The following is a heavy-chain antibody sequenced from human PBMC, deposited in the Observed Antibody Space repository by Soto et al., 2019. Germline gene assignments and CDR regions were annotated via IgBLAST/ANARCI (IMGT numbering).Heavy chain of an antibody. CDR1: GYTFTSYG. V-gene: IGHV1-18*01. CDR2: ISAYNGNT. J-gene: IGHJ4*02. Sequence: ASVKVSCKASGYTFTSYGISWVRQAPGQGLEWMGWISAYNGNTNYAQKLQGRVTMTTDTSTSTAYMELRSLRSDDTAVYYCAIGGVFFFAAPTNPFDYWGQGTLVTVSS. D-gene: IGHD3-10*01. CDR3: AIGGVFFFAAPTNPFDY.